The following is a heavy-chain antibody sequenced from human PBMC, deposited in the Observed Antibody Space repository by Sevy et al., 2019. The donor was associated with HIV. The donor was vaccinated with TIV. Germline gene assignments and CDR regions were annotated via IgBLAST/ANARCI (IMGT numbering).Heavy chain of an antibody. V-gene: IGHV3-30-3*01. D-gene: IGHD3-3*01. CDR3: ARDKKAEFWSGTFDY. J-gene: IGHJ4*02. CDR1: GFTFSSYA. CDR2: ISYDGSNK. Sequence: GGSLRLSCAASGFTFSSYAMHWVRQAPGKGLERVAVISYDGSNKYYADSVKGRFTISRDNSKNTLYLQMNSLRAEDTAVYYCARDKKAEFWSGTFDYWGQGTLVTVSS.